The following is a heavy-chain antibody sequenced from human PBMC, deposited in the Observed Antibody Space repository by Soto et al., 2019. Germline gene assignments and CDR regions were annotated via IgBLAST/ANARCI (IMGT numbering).Heavy chain of an antibody. CDR1: GFSLSTRGVG. CDR2: IYWDDDK. CDR3: AHRPLPCSHSFDY. Sequence: QITLKESGPMLVKPTETRTLTCTFSGFSLSTRGVGVGWIRQPPGKALEWLAHIYWDDDKHYSPSLESRVSLTKHTSKTQVVLTLTSLVPVDTATYCCAHRPLPCSHSFDYWGQGAMVTVSS. V-gene: IGHV2-5*02. D-gene: IGHD6-19*01. J-gene: IGHJ4*02.